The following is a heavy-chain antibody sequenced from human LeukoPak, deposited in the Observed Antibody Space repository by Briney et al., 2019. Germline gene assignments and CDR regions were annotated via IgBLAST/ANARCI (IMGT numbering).Heavy chain of an antibody. CDR2: MYYSGST. CDR3: ARGSLPYSTRN. Sequence: SETLSLTCTVSGGSISSYYWRWLRQPPGKGLEWIGYMYYSGSTNYNPALKSRVTISVDTSKNQFSLKLSSVTAADTAVYYCARGSLPYSTRNWGQGTLVTVSS. J-gene: IGHJ4*02. V-gene: IGHV4-59*01. CDR1: GGSISSYY. D-gene: IGHD6-13*01.